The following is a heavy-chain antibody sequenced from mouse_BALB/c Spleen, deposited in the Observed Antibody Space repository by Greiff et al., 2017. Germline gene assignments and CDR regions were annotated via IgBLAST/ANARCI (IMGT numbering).Heavy chain of an antibody. D-gene: IGHD2-4*01. J-gene: IGHJ3*01. Sequence: VQLQQSGAELVKPGASVKLSCTASGFNIKDTYMHWVKQRPEQGLEWIGRIDPANGNTKYDPKFQGKATITADTSSNTAYLQLSSLTSKDTAVYYCARPMITYSWFAYWGQGTLVTVSA. CDR1: GFNIKDTY. CDR2: IDPANGNT. CDR3: ARPMITYSWFAY. V-gene: IGHV14-3*02.